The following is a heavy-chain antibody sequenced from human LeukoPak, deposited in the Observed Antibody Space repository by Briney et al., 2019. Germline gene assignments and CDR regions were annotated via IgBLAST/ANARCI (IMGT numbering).Heavy chain of an antibody. CDR1: GGTFSRYA. V-gene: IGHV1-69*04. D-gene: IGHD3-3*01. Sequence: SVKVSCKASGGTFSRYAISWVRQAPGQGLEWMGRIIPIFGIANYAQKFQGRVTITADKSTSTAYMELSSLRSEDTAVYYCARAPGYDFWSGYLEFDPWGQGTLVTVSS. CDR2: IIPIFGIA. CDR3: ARAPGYDFWSGYLEFDP. J-gene: IGHJ5*02.